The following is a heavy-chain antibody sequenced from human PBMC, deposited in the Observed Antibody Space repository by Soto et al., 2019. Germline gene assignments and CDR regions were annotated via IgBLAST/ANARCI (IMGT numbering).Heavy chain of an antibody. CDR3: AREGGSTYHNGMEV. CDR2: LYSSGST. V-gene: IGHV4-4*08. J-gene: IGHJ6*01. D-gene: IGHD1-26*01. Sequence: SETLSLTCAVSGGPIRSFSCCWIRKPQGKGLEWIGYLYSSGSTNYNPTLKIQVTISVDTSKTRFHLTLSSVTAADTAASYYAREGGSTYHNGMEV. CDR1: GGPIRSFS.